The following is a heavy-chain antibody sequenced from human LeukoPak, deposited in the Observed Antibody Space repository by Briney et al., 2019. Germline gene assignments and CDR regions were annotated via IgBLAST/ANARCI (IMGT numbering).Heavy chain of an antibody. Sequence: SETLSLTCTVSGDSINSNEYNWVWIRQPPGEGLEWIRTIYYSGSTYYKSSLKSPLTISVDSTKNQFSLKMISVTAADTGVYYCARHGNWDPFDYWGQGGLVTVSS. V-gene: IGHV4-39*01. CDR2: IYYSGST. J-gene: IGHJ4*02. CDR1: GDSINSNEYN. CDR3: ARHGNWDPFDY. D-gene: IGHD7-27*01.